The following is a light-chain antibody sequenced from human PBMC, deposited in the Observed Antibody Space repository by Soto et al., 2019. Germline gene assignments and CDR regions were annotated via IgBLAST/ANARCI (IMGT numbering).Light chain of an antibody. CDR2: EVS. V-gene: IGLV2-14*01. CDR3: SSYTSSSFYV. Sequence: QSALTQPASVSGSPGQSITISCTGTSSDVGGYNYVSWNQQHPGKAPKLMIYEVSNRPSGVSTRFSGSKSGNTASLTISGLQAEDEADYSCSSYTSSSFYVFGTGTKLTVL. J-gene: IGLJ1*01. CDR1: SSDVGGYNY.